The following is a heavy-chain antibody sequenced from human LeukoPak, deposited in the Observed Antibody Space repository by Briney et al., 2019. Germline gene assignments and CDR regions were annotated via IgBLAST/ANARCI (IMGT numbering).Heavy chain of an antibody. V-gene: IGHV6-1*01. CDR2: TYYRSNWNY. J-gene: IGHJ4*02. Sequence: SQTLSLTCAISGDSVSSNSAAWHWIRQSPSRGLEWLGRTYYRSNWNYDYAISVQSRITINPDTSKNQFYLHLNSVTPEDTAVYYCARGGYYSTWYWGQGTLVTVSS. CDR1: GDSVSSNSAA. D-gene: IGHD6-13*01. CDR3: ARGGYYSTWY.